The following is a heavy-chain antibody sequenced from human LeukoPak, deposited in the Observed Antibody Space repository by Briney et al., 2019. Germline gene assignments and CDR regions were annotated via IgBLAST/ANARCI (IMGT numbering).Heavy chain of an antibody. J-gene: IGHJ4*02. D-gene: IGHD1-1*01. Sequence: AGGSLRLSCAASGFTFSDYDMHWARQATGKGLEWVSAIGTAGDTYYTGSVKGRFTISRENAKNSLYLQMNSLRAGDTAVYYCVRVAKERVGGVYYFDYWGQGTPVTVSS. CDR2: IGTAGDT. CDR3: VRVAKERVGGVYYFDY. V-gene: IGHV3-13*01. CDR1: GFTFSDYD.